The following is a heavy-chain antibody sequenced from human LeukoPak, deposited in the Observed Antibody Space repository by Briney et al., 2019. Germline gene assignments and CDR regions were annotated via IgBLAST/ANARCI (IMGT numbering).Heavy chain of an antibody. D-gene: IGHD4-23*01. CDR2: IKQDGSEK. J-gene: IGHJ4*02. CDR1: GFTFSTYW. CDR3: ARALYGGNSNFNY. Sequence: PGGSLRLSCAASGFTFSTYWMTWVRQAPGKGLEWVANIKQDGSEKHYVDSVKGRFTISRDNAKNSLFLQMNSLRAEDTAEYHCARALYGGNSNFNYWGQGTLVTVSS. V-gene: IGHV3-7*01.